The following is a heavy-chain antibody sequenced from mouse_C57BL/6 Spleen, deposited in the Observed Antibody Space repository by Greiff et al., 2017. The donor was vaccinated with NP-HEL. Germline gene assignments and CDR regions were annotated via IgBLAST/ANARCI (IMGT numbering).Heavy chain of an antibody. J-gene: IGHJ2*01. CDR3: ARHAIYDGYYFDY. D-gene: IGHD2-3*01. V-gene: IGHV1-81*01. Sequence: VQLQQSGAELARPGASVKLSCKASGYTFTSYGISWVKQRTGQGLEWIGEIYPRSGNTYYNEKFKGKATLTADKASSTAYMELRSLTSEDSAVYFCARHAIYDGYYFDYWGQGTTLTVSS. CDR2: IYPRSGNT. CDR1: GYTFTSYG.